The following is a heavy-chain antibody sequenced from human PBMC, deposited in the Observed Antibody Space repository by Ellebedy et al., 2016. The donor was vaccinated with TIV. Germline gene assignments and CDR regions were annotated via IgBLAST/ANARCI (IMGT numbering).Heavy chain of an antibody. CDR2: IYQDGSDK. Sequence: GESLKISCAASGFSFRNYWMGWVRQAPGKGLEWVANIYQDGSDKYYVDSVTGRFTISRYNAKNSLYLKLNSLRVEDTAVYYCARRGSYGDYAVQVNSWFDTWGQGTLVTVSS. CDR3: ARRGSYGDYAVQVNSWFDT. D-gene: IGHD4-17*01. CDR1: GFSFRNYW. V-gene: IGHV3-7*01. J-gene: IGHJ5*02.